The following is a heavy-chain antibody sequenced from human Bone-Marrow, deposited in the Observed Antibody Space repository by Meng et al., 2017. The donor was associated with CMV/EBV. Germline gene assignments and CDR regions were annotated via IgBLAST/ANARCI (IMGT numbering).Heavy chain of an antibody. CDR2: IRFDGSNK. Sequence: GESLKISCAASGFTFSSYGMHWVRQVPGKGLEWVAFIRFDGSNKYYADSVKGRFTISRDNPNNALYLQMNSLRPEDTAVYYCARGPYDFWSGYFYYYGMDVWGQGTTVTVSS. D-gene: IGHD3-3*01. CDR1: GFTFSSYG. V-gene: IGHV3-30*02. J-gene: IGHJ6*02. CDR3: ARGPYDFWSGYFYYYGMDV.